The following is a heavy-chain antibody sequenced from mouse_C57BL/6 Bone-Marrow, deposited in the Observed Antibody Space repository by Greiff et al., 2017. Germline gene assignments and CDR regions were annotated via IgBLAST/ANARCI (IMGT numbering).Heavy chain of an antibody. Sequence: QVQLQQSGAELVKPGASVKLSCKASGYTFTSYWMHWVKQRPGQGLEWIGMIHPNSGSTNYNEKFKSKATLTVDKSSSTAYMQLSSLTSEDSAVYYCARRNFEAWFAYWGQGTLVTVSA. CDR3: ARRNFEAWFAY. D-gene: IGHD4-1*02. CDR2: IHPNSGST. V-gene: IGHV1-64*01. CDR1: GYTFTSYW. J-gene: IGHJ3*01.